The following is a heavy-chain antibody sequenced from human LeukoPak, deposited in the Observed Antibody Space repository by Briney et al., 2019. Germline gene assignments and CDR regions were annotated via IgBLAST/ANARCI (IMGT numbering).Heavy chain of an antibody. Sequence: ASVKVSCKASGGVFTTYAISWVRQAPGQGLEWMGSIIPFLGTTNYAQKFQGRVTITADEPTRTAYMELTYVRSDDTAVYYCTIIPNVILFTHYFEYWGQGTRVTVSS. CDR2: IIPFLGTT. D-gene: IGHD2-21*01. J-gene: IGHJ4*02. CDR3: TIIPNVILFTHYFEY. V-gene: IGHV1-69*11. CDR1: GGVFTTYA.